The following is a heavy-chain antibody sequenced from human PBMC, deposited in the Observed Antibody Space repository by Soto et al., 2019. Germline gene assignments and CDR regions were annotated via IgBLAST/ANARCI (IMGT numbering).Heavy chain of an antibody. D-gene: IGHD3-22*01. CDR2: ISRYGDIT. J-gene: IGHJ4*02. Sequence: EVQLLESGVDLIQPRGSLRLSCAASGFTFNIYAMTWVRQAPGKGLEWVSAISRYGDITYYADSVEGRFSISRDNSKNTLYLQMNSLRAEDTAVYYCAKDRYLDHDSRGYLFDNWGQGTLVTVSS. V-gene: IGHV3-23*01. CDR3: AKDRYLDHDSRGYLFDN. CDR1: GFTFNIYA.